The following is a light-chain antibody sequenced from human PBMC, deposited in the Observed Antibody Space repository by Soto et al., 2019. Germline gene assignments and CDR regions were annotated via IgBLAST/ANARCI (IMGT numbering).Light chain of an antibody. CDR2: EVS. J-gene: IGLJ1*01. CDR1: SGDVGGYNY. Sequence: QSVLAQPACVSGSPGQSITISCSGTSGDVGGYNYVSWYQQYPGKAPKLMLYEVSKRPSGVSNRFSGSKSGKTASLTISGLQAEDEADYYCSSYRATSTPYVFGTGTKVTVL. CDR3: SSYRATSTPYV. V-gene: IGLV2-14*01.